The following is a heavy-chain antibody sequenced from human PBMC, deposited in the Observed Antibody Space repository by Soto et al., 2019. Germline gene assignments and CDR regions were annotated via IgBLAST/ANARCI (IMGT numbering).Heavy chain of an antibody. V-gene: IGHV4-34*01. J-gene: IGHJ3*02. Sequence: QVQLQQWGAGLLKPSETLSLTCAVFGGSVNSGNYYWSLSRHPSWKGLEWIGEMSHSGGTHFNPSLKSRVTISVDTSKNQFSLKMSSVTAADTALYYCARVERGTATTVVDAFDIWGPGTMVTVSS. CDR1: GGSVNSGNYY. D-gene: IGHD1-1*01. CDR3: ARVERGTATTVVDAFDI. CDR2: MSHSGGT.